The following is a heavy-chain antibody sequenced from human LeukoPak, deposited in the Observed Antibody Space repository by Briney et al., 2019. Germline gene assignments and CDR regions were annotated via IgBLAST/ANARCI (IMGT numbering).Heavy chain of an antibody. CDR3: ARNRKYRSGWNGGTLGYYFYMDV. D-gene: IGHD6-19*01. Sequence: GGSLRLSCAASGFTLSDYYMSWIRQAPGRGLEWVSYISSSGSTIHDADSAKGRFTISRENAKNSLYLQMNSLRAEDTAVYYCARNRKYRSGWNGGTLGYYFYMDVWGKGTTVTVSS. J-gene: IGHJ6*03. CDR1: GFTLSDYY. CDR2: ISSSGSTI. V-gene: IGHV3-11*01.